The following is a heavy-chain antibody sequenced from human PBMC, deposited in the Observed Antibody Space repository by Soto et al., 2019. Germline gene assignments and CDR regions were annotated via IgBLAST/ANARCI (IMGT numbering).Heavy chain of an antibody. CDR3: ARDKITGLFDY. CDR1: GGSISSGDYY. Sequence: SETLSLTCTVSGGSISSGDYYWSWVRQPPGKGLEWIGYIYYSGSTYYNPSLKSRVTISVDTSKNQFSLKLSSVTAADTAVYYCARDKITGLFDYWGQGTLVTVSS. V-gene: IGHV4-30-4*01. D-gene: IGHD2-8*02. CDR2: IYYSGST. J-gene: IGHJ4*02.